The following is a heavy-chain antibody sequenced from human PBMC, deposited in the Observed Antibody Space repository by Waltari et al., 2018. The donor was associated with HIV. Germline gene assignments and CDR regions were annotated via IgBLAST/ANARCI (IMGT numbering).Heavy chain of an antibody. J-gene: IGHJ4*02. Sequence: EVQLLESGGGLVQPGGSLRLSCAASGFTFSSYALSWVRQAPGKVLEGVSAMSGRGGSTYYADAVKGRFTISRDNSKNTLYLQMNSLRAEDTAVYYCAKGNYMDTFLDYWGQGTLVTVSS. D-gene: IGHD5-18*01. CDR2: MSGRGGST. CDR1: GFTFSSYA. V-gene: IGHV3-23*01. CDR3: AKGNYMDTFLDY.